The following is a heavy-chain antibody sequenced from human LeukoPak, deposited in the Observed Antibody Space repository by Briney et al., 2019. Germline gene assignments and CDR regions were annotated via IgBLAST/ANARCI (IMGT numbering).Heavy chain of an antibody. V-gene: IGHV3-23*01. Sequence: GGYLRLSCAASGFTFSSYAMSWVRQAPGKGLEWVSAISGSGGSTYYADSVKGRFTISRDNSKNTLYLQMNSLRAEDTAVYYCAKDFRGSGCGYWGQGTLVTVSS. J-gene: IGHJ4*02. D-gene: IGHD2-21*01. CDR1: GFTFSSYA. CDR2: ISGSGGST. CDR3: AKDFRGSGCGY.